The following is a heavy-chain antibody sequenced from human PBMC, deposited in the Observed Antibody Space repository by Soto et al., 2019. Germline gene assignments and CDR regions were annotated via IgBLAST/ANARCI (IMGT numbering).Heavy chain of an antibody. J-gene: IGHJ5*02. Sequence: QVQLVQSGAEVKKPGSSVKVSCKATGGTFSSYAISWVRQAPGQGLEWMGGIIPIFGTANYAQKFQGRVTITADESTSTAYMELSSLRSEDTAVYYCARDLGRAPFTGPEWFDPWGQGTLVTVSS. CDR2: IIPIFGTA. CDR3: ARDLGRAPFTGPEWFDP. V-gene: IGHV1-69*12. CDR1: GGTFSSYA. D-gene: IGHD3-10*01.